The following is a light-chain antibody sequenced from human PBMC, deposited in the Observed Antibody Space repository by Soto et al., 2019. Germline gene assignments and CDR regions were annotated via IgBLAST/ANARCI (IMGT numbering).Light chain of an antibody. CDR3: QQRSDWPPA. CDR1: QSISSY. CDR2: DAS. V-gene: IGKV3-11*01. Sequence: EIVLTQSPATLSLSPGERATLSCRASQSISSYLAWYQQKPGQAPRLLISDASNRATGIPARFSGSGSGTDFTLTISSLEPEDFAVYSCQQRSDWPPAFGQGTKVEVK. J-gene: IGKJ1*01.